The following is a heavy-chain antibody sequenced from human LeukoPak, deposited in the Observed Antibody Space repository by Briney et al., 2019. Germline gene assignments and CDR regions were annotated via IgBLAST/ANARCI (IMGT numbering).Heavy chain of an antibody. CDR1: GFTFSTYS. V-gene: IGHV3-21*01. D-gene: IGHD3-10*01. CDR3: ARDRGARGRGLA. Sequence: KPAGSLRLSCAASGFTFSTYSMNWVRQAPGKGLEWVSSISGSATYTHYAESAKGLFTISRDNAKNSLYLQRDSLRAEDTAVYYCARDRGARGRGLAWGQGTQVTVSS. CDR2: ISGSATYT. J-gene: IGHJ5*02.